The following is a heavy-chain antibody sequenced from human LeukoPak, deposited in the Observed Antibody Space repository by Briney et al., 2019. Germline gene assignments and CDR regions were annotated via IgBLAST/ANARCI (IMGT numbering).Heavy chain of an antibody. CDR3: ARDSGAPGKWSYSDYIDY. D-gene: IGHD1-26*01. V-gene: IGHV1-2*02. J-gene: IGHJ4*02. CDR1: GYTFTGYY. Sequence: GASVKVSCKASGYTFTGYYMHWVRQAPGQGLEWMGWINPNSGGTNYAQKFQGRVTMTRDTSISTAYMELSRLRSDDTAVYYCARDSGAPGKWSYSDYIDYWGQGTLVTVSS. CDR2: INPNSGGT.